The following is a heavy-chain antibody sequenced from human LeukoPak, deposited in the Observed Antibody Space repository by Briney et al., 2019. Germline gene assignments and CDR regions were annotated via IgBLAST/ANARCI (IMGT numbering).Heavy chain of an antibody. V-gene: IGHV3-48*03. CDR3: ARNTGTYDY. CDR1: GFTFSSYE. CDR2: ISSSGTTK. Sequence: PGGSLRLSCAASGFTFSSYEMNWVRQGPGKGLEWVSYISSSGTTKYYADSVKGRFTISRDNAKNSLFLQMNVLRAEDTAVYYCARNTGTYDYWGQGTLVTVSS. D-gene: IGHD1-1*01. J-gene: IGHJ4*02.